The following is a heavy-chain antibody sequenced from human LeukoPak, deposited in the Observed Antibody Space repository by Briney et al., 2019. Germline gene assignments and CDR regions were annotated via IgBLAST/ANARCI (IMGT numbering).Heavy chain of an antibody. CDR2: IYYSGST. CDR3: ARVRGKNLYYYYYYMDV. J-gene: IGHJ6*03. CDR1: GGSISSSSYY. D-gene: IGHD1-1*01. Sequence: SETLSLTCTVSGGSISSSSYYWGWIRQPPGKGLEWIGSIYYSGSTYYNPSLKSRVTISVDTSKNQFSLKLSSATAADTAVYYCARVRGKNLYYYYYYMDVWGKGTTVTVSS. V-gene: IGHV4-39*01.